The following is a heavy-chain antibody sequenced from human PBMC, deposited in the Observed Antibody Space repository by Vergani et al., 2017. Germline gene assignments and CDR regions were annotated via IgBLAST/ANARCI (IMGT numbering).Heavy chain of an antibody. CDR2: IYSTGSI. J-gene: IGHJ4*02. CDR1: GDSISSVVYY. Sequence: QVQLQESGPGLVKPSQTLSLTCSVSGDSISSVVYYWNWIRQHPGKGLERIGYIYSTGSIHHNPSLRRRINMSVDTSKNQFSLKLNSVTAADTAMYYCARMGGYDEGDAFRIGYFDSWGPGILVTVSS. D-gene: IGHD3-22*01. V-gene: IGHV4-31*03. CDR3: ARMGGYDEGDAFRIGYFDS.